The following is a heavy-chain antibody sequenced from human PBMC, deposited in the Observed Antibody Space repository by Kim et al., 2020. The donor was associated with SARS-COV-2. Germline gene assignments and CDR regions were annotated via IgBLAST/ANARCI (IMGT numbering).Heavy chain of an antibody. Sequence: ASVKVSCKVSGYTLTELSMHWVRQAPGKGLEWMGGFDPEDGETIYAQKFQGRVTMTEDTSTDTAYMELSSLRSEDTAVYYCAAGIAVAGTPDIYYYYYGMGVWGQGATVTVS. CDR1: GYTLTELS. CDR3: AAGIAVAGTPDIYYYYYGMGV. CDR2: FDPEDGET. J-gene: IGHJ6*02. D-gene: IGHD6-19*01. V-gene: IGHV1-24*01.